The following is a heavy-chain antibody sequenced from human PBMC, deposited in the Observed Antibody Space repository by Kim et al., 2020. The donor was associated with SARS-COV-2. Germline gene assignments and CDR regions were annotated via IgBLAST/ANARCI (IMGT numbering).Heavy chain of an antibody. D-gene: IGHD6-13*01. V-gene: IGHV5-51*01. CDR1: GYSFTSYW. CDR3: ASSSSWYLGTLSTYYYYGMDV. CDR2: IYPGDSDT. J-gene: IGHJ6*02. Sequence: GESLKISCKGSGYSFTSYWIGWVRQMPGKGLEWMGIIYPGDSDTRYSPSFQGQVTISADKSISTAYLQWSSLKASDTAMYYCASSSSWYLGTLSTYYYYGMDVWGQGTTVTVSS.